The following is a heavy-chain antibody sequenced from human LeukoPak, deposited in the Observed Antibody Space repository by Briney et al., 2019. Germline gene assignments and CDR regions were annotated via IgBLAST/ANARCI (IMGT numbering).Heavy chain of an antibody. D-gene: IGHD3-22*01. Sequence: PSETLSLTCTVSSASIRSHYWSWIRQPPGKGLEWIGYIHYSGSTNYNPSLKSRVTMSVDTSKNQFSLKLSSVTAADTAVYYCARDTYYYDSSGYSGFDAFDIWGQGTMVTVSS. CDR1: SASIRSHY. V-gene: IGHV4-59*11. CDR2: IHYSGST. J-gene: IGHJ3*02. CDR3: ARDTYYYDSSGYSGFDAFDI.